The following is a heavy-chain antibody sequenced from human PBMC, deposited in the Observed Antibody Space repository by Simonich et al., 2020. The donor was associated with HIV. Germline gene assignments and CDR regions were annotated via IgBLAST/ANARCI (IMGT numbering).Heavy chain of an antibody. J-gene: IGHJ6*03. Sequence: QLQLQESGPGLVKPSETLSLTCTVSGGSISSSSYYWGLIRQPPGKGLEWIGSIYYIGSTYYNPSLKSRVTISVDTSKNQFSLKLSSVTAADTAVYYCAAMPYYYYYMDVWGKGTTVTVSS. CDR2: IYYIGST. D-gene: IGHD2-2*01. CDR3: AAMPYYYYYMDV. V-gene: IGHV4-39*01. CDR1: GGSISSSSYY.